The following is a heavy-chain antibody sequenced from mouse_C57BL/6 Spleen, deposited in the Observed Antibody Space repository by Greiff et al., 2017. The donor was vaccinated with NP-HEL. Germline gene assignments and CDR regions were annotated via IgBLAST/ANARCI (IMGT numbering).Heavy chain of an antibody. D-gene: IGHD1-1*01. CDR3: ARSGTTVVDAMDY. CDR1: GYAFTNYL. J-gene: IGHJ4*01. CDR2: VNPGSGGT. V-gene: IGHV1-54*01. Sequence: VQLQQSGAELVRPGTSVKVSCKASGYAFTNYLIEWVKQRPGQGLEWIGVVNPGSGGTNYNEKFQGKATLTADKSSSTAYMPLSSLTSEDSAVYFCARSGTTVVDAMDYWGQGTSVTVSS.